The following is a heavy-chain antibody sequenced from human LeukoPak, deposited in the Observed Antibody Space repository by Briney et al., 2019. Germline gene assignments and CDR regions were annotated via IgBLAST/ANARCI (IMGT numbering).Heavy chain of an antibody. D-gene: IGHD3-10*02. J-gene: IGHJ4*02. CDR1: GGTFSSYA. V-gene: IGHV1-69*06. CDR3: ARGWVTMIGDY. Sequence: GASVKVSCKASGGTFSSYAISWVRQAPGHGLEWMGGIIPIFGTANYAQRFQGRVTSTADKSTSTAYMELSSLRSEDTAVYYCARGWVTMIGDYWGQGTLVTVSS. CDR2: IIPIFGTA.